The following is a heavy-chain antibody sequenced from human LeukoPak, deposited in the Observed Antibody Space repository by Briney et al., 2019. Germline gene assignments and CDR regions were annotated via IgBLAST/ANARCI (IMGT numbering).Heavy chain of an antibody. CDR1: GFTFSSYA. V-gene: IGHV3-30*02. J-gene: IGHJ1*01. CDR2: IRYDGSNK. CDR3: AKEKAGATVS. D-gene: IGHD1-26*01. Sequence: GGSLRLSCAASGFTFSSYAMSWVRQAPGKGLEWVAFIRYDGSNKYYADSVKGRFTISRDNSKNTLYLQMNSLRAEDTAVYYCAKEKAGATVSWGQGTLVTVSS.